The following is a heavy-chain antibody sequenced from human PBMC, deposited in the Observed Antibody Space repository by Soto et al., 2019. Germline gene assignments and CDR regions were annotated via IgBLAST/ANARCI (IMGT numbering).Heavy chain of an antibody. CDR2: ISSSSSYI. D-gene: IGHD6-19*01. Sequence: RLSCAASGFTFSSHSMNWVRQAPGKGLEWVSSISSSSSYIYYADSVKGRFTISRDNAKNSLYLQMNSLRAEDTAVYYCARGRIAVAYDALDIWVQGTMVTVSS. CDR3: ARGRIAVAYDALDI. J-gene: IGHJ3*02. V-gene: IGHV3-21*01. CDR1: GFTFSSHS.